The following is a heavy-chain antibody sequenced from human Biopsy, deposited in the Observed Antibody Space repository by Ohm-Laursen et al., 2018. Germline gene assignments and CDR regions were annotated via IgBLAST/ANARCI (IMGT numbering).Heavy chain of an antibody. CDR3: ARDPLNGHKHFDY. CDR2: INCKTGAT. CDR1: SYTFTDYN. V-gene: IGHV1-2*02. Sequence: SVKVSCKPSSYTFTDYNIHWMRQAPGQRLEWPGYINCKTGATNYAQKFQGTVTMTRDTSISTAYLALGSLRSADTAIYYCARDPLNGHKHFDYWGQGSLVTVSS. J-gene: IGHJ4*02. D-gene: IGHD2-8*01.